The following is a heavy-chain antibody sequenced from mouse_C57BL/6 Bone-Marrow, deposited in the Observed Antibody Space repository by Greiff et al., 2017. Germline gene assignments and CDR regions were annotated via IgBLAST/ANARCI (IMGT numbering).Heavy chain of an antibody. CDR3: ARYWPMTTGRFFDA. D-gene: IGHD2-13*01. CDR1: GYTFTSYS. V-gene: IGHV1-4*01. J-gene: IGHJ1*03. CDR2: INPSSGDT. Sequence: VQLQQSGAELARPGASVKMSCKASGYTFTSYSMHWVKQRPGRGLEWIGYINPSSGDTKYNQKFKDKATLTADKSSSTAYMQLGSLTSEDSACYYCARYWPMTTGRFFDAWGTGTTVTVSS.